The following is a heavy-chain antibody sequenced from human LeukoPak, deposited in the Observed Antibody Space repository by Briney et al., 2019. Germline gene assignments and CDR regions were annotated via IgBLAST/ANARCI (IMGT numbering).Heavy chain of an antibody. V-gene: IGHV3-21*01. J-gene: IGHJ4*02. D-gene: IGHD3-10*01. CDR3: ARGRGTMVRGVPDY. Sequence: GGSLRLSCVVSGFTVSTNYMSWVRQAPGKGLEWVSSISSSSSYIYYADSVKGRFTISRGNAKNSLYLQMNSLRAEDTAVYYCARGRGTMVRGVPDYWGQGTLVTVSS. CDR2: ISSSSSYI. CDR1: GFTVSTNY.